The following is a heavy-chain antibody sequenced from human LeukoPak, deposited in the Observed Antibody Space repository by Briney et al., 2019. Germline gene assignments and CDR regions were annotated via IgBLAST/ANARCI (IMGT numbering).Heavy chain of an antibody. CDR3: ARDLSPMVRGVIINWFDP. Sequence: GGSLRLSCAASGFTFSSYSMNWVRQAPGKGLEWVSYISSSSSTIYYADSVKGRFTISRDNAKNSLYLQMNSLRAEDTAVYYCARDLSPMVRGVIINWFDPWGQGTLVTVSS. D-gene: IGHD3-10*01. J-gene: IGHJ5*02. CDR2: ISSSSSTI. V-gene: IGHV3-48*01. CDR1: GFTFSSYS.